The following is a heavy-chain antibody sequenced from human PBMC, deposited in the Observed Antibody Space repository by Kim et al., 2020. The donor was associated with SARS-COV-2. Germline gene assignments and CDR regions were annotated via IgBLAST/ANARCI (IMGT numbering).Heavy chain of an antibody. Sequence: SETLSLTCAVYGGSFSGYYWSWIRQPPGKGLEWIGEINHSGSTNYNPSLKSRVTISVDTSKNQFSLKLSSVTAADTAVYYCARARGAPRGSGWYLSSGSYYYGMDVWGQGTTVTVSS. D-gene: IGHD6-19*01. V-gene: IGHV4-34*01. CDR2: INHSGST. CDR1: GGSFSGYY. J-gene: IGHJ6*02. CDR3: ARARGAPRGSGWYLSSGSYYYGMDV.